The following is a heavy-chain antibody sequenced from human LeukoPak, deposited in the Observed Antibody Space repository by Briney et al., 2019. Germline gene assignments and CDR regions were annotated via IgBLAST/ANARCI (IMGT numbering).Heavy chain of an antibody. J-gene: IGHJ5*02. CDR3: ARVTSGSGSYLAGWFDP. D-gene: IGHD3-10*01. CDR2: IYYSGST. CDR1: GGSISSYY. Sequence: SETLSLTCTVSGGSISSYYWSWIRQPPGKGLERIGYIYYSGSTNYNPSLKSRVTISVDTSKNQFSLKLSSVTAADTAVYYCARVTSGSGSYLAGWFDPWGQGTLVTVSS. V-gene: IGHV4-59*08.